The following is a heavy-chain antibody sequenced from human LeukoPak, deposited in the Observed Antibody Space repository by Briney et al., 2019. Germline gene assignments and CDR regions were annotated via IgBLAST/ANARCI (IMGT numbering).Heavy chain of an antibody. CDR1: GFTFSSYS. D-gene: IGHD3-10*01. CDR2: ISSSSSYI. Sequence: PGGSLRLSCAASGFTFSSYSMNWVRQPPGKGLEWVSSISSSSSYIYYADSVKGRFTISRDNAKNSLYLQMNSLRAECTAVYYCARCSMVRGVIRFNWFDPWGQGTLVTVSS. CDR3: ARCSMVRGVIRFNWFDP. V-gene: IGHV3-21*01. J-gene: IGHJ5*02.